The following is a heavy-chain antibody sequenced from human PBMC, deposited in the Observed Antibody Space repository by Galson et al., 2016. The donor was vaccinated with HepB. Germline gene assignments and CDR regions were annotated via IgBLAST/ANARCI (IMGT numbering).Heavy chain of an antibody. CDR2: ISCSSSSI. CDR3: ASRYSSPFIRGLFGY. Sequence: SLRLSCAASGFTFSSYSMIWVRQAPGKGLEWVSFISCSSSSIYYADSVKDRFTVSRDNAQNSRFLQMNSLRAEDTAIYYCASRYSSPFIRGLFGYWGQGTLVTVSS. D-gene: IGHD4-11*01. CDR1: GFTFSSYS. V-gene: IGHV3-21*01. J-gene: IGHJ4*02.